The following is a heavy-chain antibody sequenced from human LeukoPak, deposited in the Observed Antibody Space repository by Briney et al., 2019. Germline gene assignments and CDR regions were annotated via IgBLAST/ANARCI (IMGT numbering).Heavy chain of an antibody. Sequence: GGSLRLSCAASGFTFSSYTFHWVRQAPGKGLEWVAVQDGNNKYYTDSVKGRFTISRDNSKNTLYLQMNSLRAEDTAVYYCARDDRGYSGYHFDHWGQGTLVTVSS. V-gene: IGHV3-30-3*01. D-gene: IGHD5-12*01. J-gene: IGHJ4*02. CDR3: ARDDRGYSGYHFDH. CDR1: GFTFSSYT. CDR2: QDGNNK.